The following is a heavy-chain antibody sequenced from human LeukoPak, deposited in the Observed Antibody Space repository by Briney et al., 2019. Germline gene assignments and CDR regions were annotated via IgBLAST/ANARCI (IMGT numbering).Heavy chain of an antibody. D-gene: IGHD6-13*01. Sequence: GGSLRLSCAASGFTFSNYWMSWVRQAPGKGLDWVANINQDGSEKYYVHSVRGRFSISRDNAKNSVHLQMNSLRAEDTAVYYCAKTRPLDSSSWSHGDYWGQGTLVTVSS. CDR2: INQDGSEK. CDR1: GFTFSNYW. J-gene: IGHJ4*02. V-gene: IGHV3-7*03. CDR3: AKTRPLDSSSWSHGDY.